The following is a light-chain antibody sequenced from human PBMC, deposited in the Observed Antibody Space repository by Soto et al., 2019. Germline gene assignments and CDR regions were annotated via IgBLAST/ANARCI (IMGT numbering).Light chain of an antibody. CDR3: QHYDELPSLT. J-gene: IGKJ4*01. Sequence: DTQLTQSPSSLSASVGDRVTITCQASQDISNYLNWFQQKPGKAPKLLIYEASILESGVPSRFSGSGAGTDFTFTIISLQAEDSATYYCQHYDELPSLTFGGGTKVEIK. V-gene: IGKV1-33*01. CDR2: EAS. CDR1: QDISNY.